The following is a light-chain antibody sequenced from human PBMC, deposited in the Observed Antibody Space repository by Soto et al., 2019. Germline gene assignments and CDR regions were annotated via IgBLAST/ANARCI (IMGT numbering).Light chain of an antibody. CDR3: LQHNSYPQT. J-gene: IGKJ1*01. V-gene: IGKV1-17*01. Sequence: DIQMTQSPSSLSASVGDRVTITCRASQGIRDALGWYQQKPGKAPKRLIYAASSLQSGVPSRFSGSGSGTEFTLTSSSRQPEDFATYYCLQHNSYPQTFGQGTKVEIK. CDR1: QGIRDA. CDR2: AAS.